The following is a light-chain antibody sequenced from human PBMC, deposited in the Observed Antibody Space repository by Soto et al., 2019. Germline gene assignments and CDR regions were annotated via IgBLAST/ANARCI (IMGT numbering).Light chain of an antibody. Sequence: DVVMTQSPLSLPVTLGQPASISCRSSQSLIHSDGSTYLSWFQQRPGQSPRRLIYEVSDRDSGVSDRFSGSWSCTDFTLKISRVEAEDVGVYYCMQGTHWPWTFGQGTEVEIK. V-gene: IGKV2-30*02. CDR1: QSLIHSDGSTY. CDR3: MQGTHWPWT. CDR2: EVS. J-gene: IGKJ1*01.